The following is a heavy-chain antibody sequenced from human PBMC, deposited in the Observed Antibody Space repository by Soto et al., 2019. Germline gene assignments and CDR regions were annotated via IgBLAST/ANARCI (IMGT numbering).Heavy chain of an antibody. CDR1: GFTFDDFA. CDR2: ISSDGDNT. D-gene: IGHD2-21*02. CDR3: ERDPSTASADY. J-gene: IGHJ4*02. Sequence: GGSLRLSCAASGFTFDDFALNWVRQAPGKGLEWVSTISSDGDNTHYADSVKGRLTISRDNSRRMLYLQMNSLKVDDTAVYYCERDPSTASADYWGQGTVVTVYS. V-gene: IGHV3-23*01.